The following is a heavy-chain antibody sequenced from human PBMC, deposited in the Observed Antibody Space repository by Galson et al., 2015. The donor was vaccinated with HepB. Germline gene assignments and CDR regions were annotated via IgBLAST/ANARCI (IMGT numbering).Heavy chain of an antibody. CDR3: AKDLEGGIAVALLDY. V-gene: IGHV3-30*18. CDR1: GFTFSSYG. Sequence: SLRLSCAASGFTFSSYGMHWVRQAPGKGLEWVAVISYDGSNKYYADSVKGRFTISRDNSKNTLYLQMNSLRAEDTAVYYCAKDLEGGIAVALLDYWGQGTLVTVSS. J-gene: IGHJ4*02. CDR2: ISYDGSNK. D-gene: IGHD6-19*01.